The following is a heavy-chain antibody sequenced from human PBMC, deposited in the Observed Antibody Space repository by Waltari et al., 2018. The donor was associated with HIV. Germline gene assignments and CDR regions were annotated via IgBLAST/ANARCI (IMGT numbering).Heavy chain of an antibody. CDR1: GYNFTDYW. J-gene: IGHJ5*01. Sequence: EVQLVQSGDAVRKPGESLKISCQASGYNFTDYWIGWVRQMPGKGLEWMGVVYPGDSSTKYSPSFQGHVTISADTSITTAYLKWSSLKASDTAMYYCVSVWFDSWGQGTLVTLSS. V-gene: IGHV5-51*01. CDR3: VSVWFDS. CDR2: VYPGDSST.